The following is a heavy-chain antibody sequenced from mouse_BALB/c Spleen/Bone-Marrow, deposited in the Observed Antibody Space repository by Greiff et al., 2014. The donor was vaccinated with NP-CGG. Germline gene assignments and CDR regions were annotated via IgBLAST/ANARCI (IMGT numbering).Heavy chain of an antibody. J-gene: IGHJ4*01. CDR2: IDPANGNT. Sequence: EVKLVESGAELVKPGASVKLSCTASGFNIKDTYMHWVKQRPEQGLEWIGRIDPANGNTKYDPKFQGKATITADTSSNTAYLQLSSLTAEDTAGYYCARQIYHWGQGTSVTVSS. V-gene: IGHV14-3*02. CDR1: GFNIKDTY. CDR3: ARQIYH.